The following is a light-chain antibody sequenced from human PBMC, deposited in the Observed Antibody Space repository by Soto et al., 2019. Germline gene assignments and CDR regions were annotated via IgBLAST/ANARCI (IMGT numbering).Light chain of an antibody. Sequence: EIVLTQSPGTLPVSPGERATVSCSASQTVSSGFLAWYTQKVGQAPRLLTYGASTRATGVPGRFSGSGAGTDFTPTIDILEPEDAAVYYCHQYYCSPTTFGGGTKVDIK. CDR3: HQYYCSPTT. J-gene: IGKJ4*01. V-gene: IGKV3-20*01. CDR1: QTVSSGF. CDR2: GAS.